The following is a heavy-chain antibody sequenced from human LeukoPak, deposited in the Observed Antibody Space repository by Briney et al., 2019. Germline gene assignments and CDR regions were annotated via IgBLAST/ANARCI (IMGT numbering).Heavy chain of an antibody. D-gene: IGHD2-8*01. Sequence: GSLRLSCAASGFTVSSIHMVWVRQAPGKGLEWVSVTYTGGNSYYAGSVKGRFIISRDISKNTLYLQMNSLRAEDSALYYCARDLGYCTNGVCHTRFDYWGQGTLVAVSS. J-gene: IGHJ4*02. V-gene: IGHV3-53*01. CDR1: GFTVSSIH. CDR2: TYTGGNS. CDR3: ARDLGYCTNGVCHTRFDY.